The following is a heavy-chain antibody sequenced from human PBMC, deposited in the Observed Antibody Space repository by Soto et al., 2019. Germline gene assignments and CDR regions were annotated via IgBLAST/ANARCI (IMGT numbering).Heavy chain of an antibody. CDR2: ISAYNGNT. D-gene: IGHD5-12*01. CDR1: GYTFTSYG. Sequence: QVQLVQSGAEVKKPGASVKVSCKASGYTFTSYGISWVRQAPGQGLECMGWISAYNGNTNYAQKLQGRVTMTTDTATSTAYMELRRLRSDDTAVYYCARERSGYDEEDFYYYYRDVLGKGTTVTVSS. J-gene: IGHJ6*03. V-gene: IGHV1-18*01. CDR3: ARERSGYDEEDFYYYYRDV.